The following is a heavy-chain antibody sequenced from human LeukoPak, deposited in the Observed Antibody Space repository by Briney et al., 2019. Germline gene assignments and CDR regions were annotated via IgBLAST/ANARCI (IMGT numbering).Heavy chain of an antibody. D-gene: IGHD3-10*01. CDR1: GYTLTELS. CDR2: FDPEDGET. J-gene: IGHJ3*02. CDR3: ATVLKSYGLGRYHDAFDI. Sequence: GASVKVSCKVSGYTLTELSMHWVRQAPGKGLEWMGGFDPEDGETIYAQKFQGRVTMTEDTSTDTAYMELSSLRSEDTAVYYCATVLKSYGLGRYHDAFDIWGQGTTVTVSP. V-gene: IGHV1-24*01.